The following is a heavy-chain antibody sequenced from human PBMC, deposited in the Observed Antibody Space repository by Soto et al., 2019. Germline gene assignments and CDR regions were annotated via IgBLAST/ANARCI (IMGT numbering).Heavy chain of an antibody. CDR3: TSPKIAFYNWFDP. D-gene: IGHD3-3*02. J-gene: IGHJ5*02. CDR2: IYYSGST. CDR1: GGSISSSSYY. V-gene: IGHV4-39*01. Sequence: SETLSITCTVSGGSISSSSYYWVWIRQPPGKGLERIGCIYYSGSTYYNPSLKSRVTISVDTSKNQFSLELSSVTAADTVVYYCTSPKIAFYNWFDPWGQGTLVTVSS.